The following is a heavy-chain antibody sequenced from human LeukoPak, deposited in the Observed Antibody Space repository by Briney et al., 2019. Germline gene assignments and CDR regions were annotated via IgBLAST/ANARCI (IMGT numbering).Heavy chain of an antibody. Sequence: SETLSLTCTVSGGSISSGSYYWSWIRQPAGKGLEWIGRIHTSGSTNYNPSLKSRVTISVDTSKNQFSLKLSSVTAADTAVYYCARGGMVRGVMFDYWGQGTLVTVSS. V-gene: IGHV4-61*02. J-gene: IGHJ4*02. CDR1: GGSISSGSYY. CDR3: ARGGMVRGVMFDY. D-gene: IGHD3-10*01. CDR2: IHTSGST.